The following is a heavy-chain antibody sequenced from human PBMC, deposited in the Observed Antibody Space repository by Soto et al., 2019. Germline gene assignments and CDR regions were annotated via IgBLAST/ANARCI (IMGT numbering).Heavy chain of an antibody. CDR3: TFKGIHGFFY. CDR1: GFTFNNYA. Sequence: GGSLRLSCAASGFTFNNYALTWVRQAPGKGLEWVSGISESGDSAYYADSVKGRFTISRDNSKKTLSLQMNSLRAEDTAVYYCTFKGIHGFFYWGQGTLVTVSS. J-gene: IGHJ4*02. CDR2: ISESGDSA. V-gene: IGHV3-23*01.